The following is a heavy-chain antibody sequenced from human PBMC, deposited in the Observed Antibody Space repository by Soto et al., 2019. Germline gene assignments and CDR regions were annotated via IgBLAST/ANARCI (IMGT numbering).Heavy chain of an antibody. V-gene: IGHV3-74*01. J-gene: IGHJ4*02. Sequence: PGGSLGLSCAVAGYTFGNHWMHWVRQAPGKGLEWVSRMNSDGSIINYEDSVKGRFTVSRDNAKNTLYLQMNSLRVEDTAVYYCATAEVDYWGPGTLVTVS. CDR2: MNSDGSII. CDR3: ATAEVDY. CDR1: GYTFGNHW.